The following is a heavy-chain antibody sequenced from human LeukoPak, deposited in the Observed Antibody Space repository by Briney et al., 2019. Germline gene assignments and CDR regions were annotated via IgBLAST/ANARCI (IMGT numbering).Heavy chain of an antibody. J-gene: IGHJ4*02. Sequence: ASVKVSYKASGYTFTSYGISWVRQASGQGLEWMGWISAYNGNTNYAQKLQGRVTMTTDTSTSTAYMELRSLRSDDTAVYYCARGPSSWPPYYFDYWGQGTLVTVSS. V-gene: IGHV1-18*04. CDR1: GYTFTSYG. CDR2: ISAYNGNT. D-gene: IGHD6-13*01. CDR3: ARGPSSWPPYYFDY.